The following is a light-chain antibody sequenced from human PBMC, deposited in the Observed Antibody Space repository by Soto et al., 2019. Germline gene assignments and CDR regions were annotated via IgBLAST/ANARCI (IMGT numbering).Light chain of an antibody. CDR1: SSNIGAGYD. Sequence: QSVLTQPPSVSGAPGQRVTISCTGSSSNIGAGYDVHWYQQLPGTAPKLLIYGNSNRPSEVPDRFSGSKSDTSASLAITGLQAEDEADYYCQSYDSSLSGSVFGGGTKLTVL. J-gene: IGLJ2*01. V-gene: IGLV1-40*01. CDR3: QSYDSSLSGSV. CDR2: GNS.